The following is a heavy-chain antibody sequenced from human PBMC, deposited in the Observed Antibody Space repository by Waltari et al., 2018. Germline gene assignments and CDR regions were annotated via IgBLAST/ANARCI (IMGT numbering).Heavy chain of an antibody. Sequence: EVQLVESGGGLVQPGGSLRLSCAASGFTFSSYWMSWVHQAPGKGLEWVANIKQDGSEKYYVDSVKGRFTISRDNAKKSLYLQMNSLRAEDTAVYYCARDDPDFWSGYYTEWGQGTLVTVSS. CDR2: IKQDGSEK. J-gene: IGHJ4*02. V-gene: IGHV3-7*01. CDR3: ARDDPDFWSGYYTE. CDR1: GFTFSSYW. D-gene: IGHD3-3*01.